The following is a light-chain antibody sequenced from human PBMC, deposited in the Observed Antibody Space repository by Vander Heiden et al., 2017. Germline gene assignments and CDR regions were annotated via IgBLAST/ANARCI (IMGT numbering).Light chain of an antibody. Sequence: QSALTQPAPVSGSPGQSNTIPCTGTRSDGGSYNLVSWYQQHPGQAPKLMIYEVSKRPAGGSTRFSGSKSCNTASLTTSGLQAEDEADYYCCSYAGSSTLVFGGGTKLTVL. CDR3: CSYAGSSTLV. CDR1: RSDGGSYNL. CDR2: EVS. V-gene: IGLV2-23*02. J-gene: IGLJ2*01.